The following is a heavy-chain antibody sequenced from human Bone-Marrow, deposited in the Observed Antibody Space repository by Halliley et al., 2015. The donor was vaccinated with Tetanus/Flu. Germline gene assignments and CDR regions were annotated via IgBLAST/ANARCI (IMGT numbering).Heavy chain of an antibody. CDR2: ISVVDGNT. J-gene: IGHJ4*02. V-gene: IGHV1-18*01. Sequence: LEWVGWISVVDGNTHYAQNLQGRVSMTADTSTSTIYMGLRSRRSDDTAAYYCARDGAKYSSHWGQGTLVTVSS. D-gene: IGHD6-6*01. CDR3: ARDGAKYSSH.